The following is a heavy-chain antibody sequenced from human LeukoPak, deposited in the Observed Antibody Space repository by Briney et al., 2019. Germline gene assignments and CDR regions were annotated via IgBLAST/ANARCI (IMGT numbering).Heavy chain of an antibody. CDR3: ARDLESSWYYFDY. V-gene: IGHV3-33*01. D-gene: IGHD6-19*01. CDR1: GFTFSSYG. J-gene: IGHJ4*02. Sequence: PGGSLRLSCAASGFTFSSYGMHWVRQAPGKGLEWVAVIWYDGSNKYYADSVKGRFTISRDNSKNTLYLQMNSLRAEDTAVYYCARDLESSWYYFDYWGQGTLVTVSS. CDR2: IWYDGSNK.